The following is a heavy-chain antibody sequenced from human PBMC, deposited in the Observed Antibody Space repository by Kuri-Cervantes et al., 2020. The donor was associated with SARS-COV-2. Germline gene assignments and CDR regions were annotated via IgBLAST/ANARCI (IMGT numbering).Heavy chain of an antibody. V-gene: IGHV3-11*04. Sequence: GGSLRLSCAASGFTFSDYYMSWIRQAPGKGLEWLSYISRSGSAIYYADSVKGRFTISRDNAKNSLYLQMNSLRAEDTAVYYCARIERGITIFGVVSQHLDYWGQGTLVTVSS. CDR1: GFTFSDYY. D-gene: IGHD3-3*01. J-gene: IGHJ4*02. CDR3: ARIERGITIFGVVSQHLDY. CDR2: ISRSGSAI.